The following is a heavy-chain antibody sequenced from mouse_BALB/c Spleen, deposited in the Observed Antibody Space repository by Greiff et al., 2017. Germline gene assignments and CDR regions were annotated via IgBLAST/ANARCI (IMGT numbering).Heavy chain of an antibody. CDR2: IWAGGST. J-gene: IGHJ4*01. V-gene: IGHV2-9*02. CDR3: ARGRDGWAMDY. D-gene: IGHD1-1*02. CDR1: GFSLTSYG. Sequence: VKLQESGPGLVAPSQSLSITCTVSGFSLTSYGVHWVRQPPGKGLEWLGVIWAGGSTNYNSALMSRLSISKDNSKSQVFLKMNSLQTDDTAMYYCARGRDGWAMDYWGQGTSVTVSS.